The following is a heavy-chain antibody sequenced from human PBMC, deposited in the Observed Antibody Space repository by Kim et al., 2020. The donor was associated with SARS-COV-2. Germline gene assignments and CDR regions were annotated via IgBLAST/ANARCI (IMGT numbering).Heavy chain of an antibody. V-gene: IGHV3-23*01. CDR3: AKPNLHYRGYYFDY. D-gene: IGHD1-26*01. J-gene: IGHJ4*02. Sequence: AESVKGRFTSSRDKAKNALYLQKNSLRAEDTAVCYCAKPNLHYRGYYFDYWGQGALVTVSS.